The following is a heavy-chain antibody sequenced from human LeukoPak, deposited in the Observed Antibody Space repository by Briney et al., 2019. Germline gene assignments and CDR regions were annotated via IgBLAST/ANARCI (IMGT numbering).Heavy chain of an antibody. Sequence: QPGGSLRLSCAASGFTFSNYEMHWVRQAPGKGLEWVSYISSSGSDIYYADSVKGRFTISRDNAKNSLYLHMNSLRAEDTAVYYCARDVLWFSYMDVWGKGTTVTISS. D-gene: IGHD3-10*01. J-gene: IGHJ6*03. CDR2: ISSSGSDI. CDR3: ARDVLWFSYMDV. CDR1: GFTFSNYE. V-gene: IGHV3-48*03.